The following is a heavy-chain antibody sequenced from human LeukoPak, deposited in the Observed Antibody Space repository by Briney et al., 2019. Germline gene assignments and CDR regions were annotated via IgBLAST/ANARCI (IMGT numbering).Heavy chain of an antibody. CDR1: GGSFSGYS. CDR2: IYHSGST. Sequence: SETLSLTCAVYGGSFSGYSWSWIRQPPGKGLEWIGYIYHSGSTYFNPSLKSRVTISVDRSKNQFSLKLSSVTAADTAVYYCARDHYYDSSGYYYFDYWGQGTLVTVSS. V-gene: IGHV4-30-2*01. D-gene: IGHD3-22*01. J-gene: IGHJ4*02. CDR3: ARDHYYDSSGYYYFDY.